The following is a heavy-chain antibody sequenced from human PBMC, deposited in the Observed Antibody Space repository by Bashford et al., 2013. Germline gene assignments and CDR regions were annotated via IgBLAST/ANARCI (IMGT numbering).Heavy chain of an antibody. CDR1: GYTFTSYD. CDR3: ARGGYCSSTSCYTPVGRRTFDI. CDR2: MNPNSGNT. D-gene: IGHD2-2*02. V-gene: IGHV1-8*01. J-gene: IGHJ3*02. Sequence: ASVKGLPARASGYTFTSYDINWVRQATGQGLEWMGWMNPNSGNTGYAQKFQGRVTMTRNTSISTAYMELSSLRSEDTAVYYCARGGYCSSTSCYTPVGRRTFDIWGQGTMVTVSS.